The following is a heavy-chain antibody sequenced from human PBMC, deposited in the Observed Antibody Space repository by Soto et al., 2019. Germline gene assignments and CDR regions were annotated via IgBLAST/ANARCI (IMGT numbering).Heavy chain of an antibody. D-gene: IGHD3-16*01. Sequence: ASETLSLTWSVARTSITNYGYYCGWIRQPPGNGLEWIASVYHNASPYYKPSLRSRVTISLDTSENHFSLELNSVTSAPSPMSFCGRWGTGAYLGEDGFEMGDRGTMVAASS. CDR3: GRWGTGAYLGEDGFEM. CDR2: VYHNASP. J-gene: IGHJ3*02. CDR1: RTSITNYGYY. V-gene: IGHV4-39*02.